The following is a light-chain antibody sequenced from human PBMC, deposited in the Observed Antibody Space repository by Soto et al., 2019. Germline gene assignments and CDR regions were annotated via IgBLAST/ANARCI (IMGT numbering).Light chain of an antibody. CDR3: SSYTSSSTLV. V-gene: IGLV2-14*01. J-gene: IGLJ1*01. Sequence: QSALTQPASVSGSPGQSITISCTGTSSDVGGYNYVSWYQQHPGKAPKLMIYEVSDRPSVLSNRFAGSKSGNTASLTICGLQAEDEADYYGSSYTSSSTLVFGPGTKLTVL. CDR2: EVS. CDR1: SSDVGGYNY.